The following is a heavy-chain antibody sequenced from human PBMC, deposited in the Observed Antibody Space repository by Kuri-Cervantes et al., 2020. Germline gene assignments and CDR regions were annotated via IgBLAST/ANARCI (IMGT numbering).Heavy chain of an antibody. Sequence: GESLKISCAASGFTVSSNYMSWVRQAPGKGLEWVSVIYSGGSTYYADSVKGRFTISRDNSKNTLYLQMNSLRAEDTAVYYCATQEITMVRGGENYYYYGMDVWGQGTTVTVSS. V-gene: IGHV3-66*01. CDR2: IYSGGST. CDR3: ATQEITMVRGGENYYYYGMDV. J-gene: IGHJ6*02. D-gene: IGHD3-10*01. CDR1: GFTVSSNY.